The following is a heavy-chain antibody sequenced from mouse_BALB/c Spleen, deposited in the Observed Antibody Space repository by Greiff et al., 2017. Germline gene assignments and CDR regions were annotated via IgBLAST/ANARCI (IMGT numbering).Heavy chain of an antibody. D-gene: IGHD2-14*01. V-gene: IGHV3-2*02. CDR1: GYSITSDYA. Sequence: EVQLQESGPGLVKPSQSLSLTCTVTGYSITSDYAWNWIRQFPGNTLEWMGYISYSGSTSYNPSLKSRISITRDTSKNQFFLQLNSVTTEDTATYYCARSGRGGRYDASFAYWGQGTLVTVSA. CDR2: ISYSGST. CDR3: ARSGRGGRYDASFAY. J-gene: IGHJ3*01.